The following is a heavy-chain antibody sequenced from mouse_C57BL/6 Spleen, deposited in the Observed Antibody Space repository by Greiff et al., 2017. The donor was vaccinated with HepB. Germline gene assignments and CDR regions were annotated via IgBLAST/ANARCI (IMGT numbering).Heavy chain of an antibody. CDR1: GYSITSGYY. J-gene: IGHJ2*01. V-gene: IGHV3-6*01. CDR3: ARAHYFDY. CDR2: ISYDGSN. Sequence: EVQLQESGPGLVKPSQSLSLTCSVTGYSITSGYYWNWIRQFPGNKLEWMGYISYDGSNNYNPSLKNRISITRDTSKNQFFLKLNSVTTEDTATYYCARAHYFDYWGQGTTLTVSS.